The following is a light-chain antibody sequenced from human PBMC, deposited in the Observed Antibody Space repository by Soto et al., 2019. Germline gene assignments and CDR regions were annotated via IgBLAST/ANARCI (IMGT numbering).Light chain of an antibody. CDR2: EVT. CDR1: SSDVGGYNY. J-gene: IGLJ2*01. CDR3: VSYAGSRLV. Sequence: QSVLTQPPSASGSPGQSVTISCTGTSSDVGGYNYVSWYQQHPGKAPKLIIYEVTKRPSGVPDRLSGSKSGNTASLTVSGLQAEYEADYYCVSYAGSRLVFGGGTKVTVL. V-gene: IGLV2-8*01.